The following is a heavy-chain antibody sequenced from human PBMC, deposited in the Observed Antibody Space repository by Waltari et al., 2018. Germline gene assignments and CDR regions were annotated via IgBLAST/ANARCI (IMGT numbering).Heavy chain of an antibody. J-gene: IGHJ4*02. CDR1: GFPFSTYA. CDR2: VDNSGGRT. D-gene: IGHD6-19*01. V-gene: IGHV3-23*01. CDR3: TKDRQSIQFEY. Sequence: EVQLLEYGGGLVQPGESLRLSCAASGFPFSTYAMNWVRQAPGKWLEWVSTVDNSGGRTFYAASVQGRFTISRDNLRNTVYLQMNSLRAEDTALYYCTKDRQSIQFEYWGQGILVTVSS.